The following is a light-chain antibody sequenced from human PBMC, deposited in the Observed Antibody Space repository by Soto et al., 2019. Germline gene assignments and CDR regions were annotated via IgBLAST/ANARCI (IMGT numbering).Light chain of an antibody. CDR2: DVS. J-gene: IGLJ1*01. CDR1: SSDVGGYNY. CDR3: CSYAGSPRYV. V-gene: IGLV2-11*01. Sequence: QAVVTQPRSVSGSPGQSVTISCTGTSSDVGGYNYVSWYQQHPGKAPKVMIYDVSERPSGVPDRFSGSKSGNTASLTISGLQAEDEADYYCCSYAGSPRYVFGTGTMLTVL.